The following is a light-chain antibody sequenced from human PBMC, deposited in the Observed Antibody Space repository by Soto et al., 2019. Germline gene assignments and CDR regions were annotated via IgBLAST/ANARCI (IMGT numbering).Light chain of an antibody. V-gene: IGKV3-20*01. J-gene: IGKJ3*01. Sequence: EIVLTQSPGTLSLSPGERATLSCRASQSVSSSYLAWYQKKPGQAPRLLIYGASSRATGIPDRFSGSGSGTDFTLTISRLEPEDFAVYYCQQYGNTLTFGPGTKVDI. CDR2: GAS. CDR3: QQYGNTLT. CDR1: QSVSSSY.